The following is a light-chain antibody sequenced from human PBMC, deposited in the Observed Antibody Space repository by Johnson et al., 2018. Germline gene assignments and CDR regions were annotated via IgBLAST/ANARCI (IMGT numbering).Light chain of an antibody. J-gene: IGLJ1*01. V-gene: IGLV1-51*02. Sequence: QSVLTQPPSVSAAPGQKVTISCSGSSSNIGNNYVSWYQQLPGTAPKLLIYENNKRPSGIPDRFSGSKSGTSATLAITGLQTGDEADYYCGTWDSSLSAGNVFGTGTKVTGL. CDR3: GTWDSSLSAGNV. CDR2: ENN. CDR1: SSNIGNNY.